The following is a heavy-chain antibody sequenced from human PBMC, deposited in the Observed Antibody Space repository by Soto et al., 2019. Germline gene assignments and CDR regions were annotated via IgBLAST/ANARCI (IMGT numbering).Heavy chain of an antibody. CDR2: INQDGSEK. V-gene: IGHV3-7*03. Sequence: PGGSLRLSCAASGFTFKSYWMSWLRQAPGKGLEWVANINQDGSEKYYEDSVKGRFSISRDNAKNSLYLHMNSPRADDAAVYYCAREYTLEWFGKSERANNWFAPWGQGTLVTVSS. CDR3: AREYTLEWFGKSERANNWFAP. J-gene: IGHJ5*02. D-gene: IGHD3-10*01. CDR1: GFTFKSYW.